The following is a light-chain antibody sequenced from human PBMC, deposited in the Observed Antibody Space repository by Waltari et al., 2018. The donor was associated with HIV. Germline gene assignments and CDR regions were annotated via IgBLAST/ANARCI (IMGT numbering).Light chain of an antibody. V-gene: IGKV3-20*01. Sequence: ELGSPHSPVTLSVCGGDRATLSCRASHIVDSNYLAWYQQKHGQAPRLLIYAASSRASGISGRCSGSGSGIDFALTISRLEPEAFTEYYRQQYHNSPYTFGQGTKLEIK. CDR1: HIVDSNY. J-gene: IGKJ2*01. CDR3: QQYHNSPYT. CDR2: AAS.